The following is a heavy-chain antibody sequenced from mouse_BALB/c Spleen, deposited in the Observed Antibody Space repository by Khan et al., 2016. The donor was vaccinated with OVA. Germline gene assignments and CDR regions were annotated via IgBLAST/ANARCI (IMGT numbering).Heavy chain of an antibody. CDR3: ARGRAY. CDR1: GYSITSVYA. Sequence: EVQFQESGPGLVKPSQSLSLTCTVTGYSITSVYAWNWIRQFPGNKLEWMGYIHYSGSTSYIPSLKSRISIPRDTSKNQFFLPLNYVTAEDTATYYWARGRAYWGQGTLVTVSA. D-gene: IGHD3-3*01. V-gene: IGHV3-2*02. J-gene: IGHJ3*01. CDR2: IHYSGST.